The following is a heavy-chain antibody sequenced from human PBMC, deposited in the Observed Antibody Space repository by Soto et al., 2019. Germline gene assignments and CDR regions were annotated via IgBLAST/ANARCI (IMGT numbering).Heavy chain of an antibody. CDR1: GYSFTSYW. J-gene: IGHJ6*02. D-gene: IGHD6-13*01. CDR2: IYPGDSDT. V-gene: IGHV5-51*01. Sequence: GQSLKISCKGSGYSFTSYWIGWVRQMPGKGLEWMGIIYPGDSDTRYSPSFQGQVTISADKSISTAYLQWSSLKASDTAMYYCARTSAAGKYYYGMDVWGQGTTVTSP. CDR3: ARTSAAGKYYYGMDV.